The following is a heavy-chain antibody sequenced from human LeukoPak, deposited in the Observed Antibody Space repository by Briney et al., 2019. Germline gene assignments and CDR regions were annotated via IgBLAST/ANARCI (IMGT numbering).Heavy chain of an antibody. CDR1: GGSISSSSYW. J-gene: IGHJ4*02. Sequence: SETLSLTCTVSGGSISSSSYWWGWIRQPPGKGLEWIANIYYSGSTHYNPSLKSRVTISIEKSKNQFSLKLSSVTAADTAVYYCARNYYESSGYYPWNFDYWGQGTLITVSS. D-gene: IGHD3-22*01. CDR2: IYYSGST. CDR3: ARNYYESSGYYPWNFDY. V-gene: IGHV4-39*01.